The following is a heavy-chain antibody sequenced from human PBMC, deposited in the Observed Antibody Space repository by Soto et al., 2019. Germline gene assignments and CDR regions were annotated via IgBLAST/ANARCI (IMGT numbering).Heavy chain of an antibody. CDR3: ARSGDNYNRLDY. Sequence: GASLRLSCAASGFTFSSYGMHWVRQAPGKGLEWISYSSNSGTFSGYADSVKGRFSISRDNTKNLLYLQMNSLRAEDTAVYYCARSGDNYNRLDYWGQGTPVTVSS. CDR1: GFTFSSYG. J-gene: IGHJ4*02. V-gene: IGHV3-21*05. CDR2: SSNSGTFS. D-gene: IGHD1-1*01.